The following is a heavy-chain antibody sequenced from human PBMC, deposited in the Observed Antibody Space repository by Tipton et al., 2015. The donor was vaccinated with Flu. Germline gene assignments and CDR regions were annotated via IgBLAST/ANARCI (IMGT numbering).Heavy chain of an antibody. CDR3: ARRDYSNYVSDPKSWFVP. CDR1: GDSISSDYY. Sequence: TLSLTCAVSGDSISSDYYWGWIRQFPGKGLEWMGTVARTGDTTYTPSLKSRVTLSIDTSKNQFSLKMKSVTATDMAVYYCARRDYSNYVSDPKSWFVPWGQGTLVAVSS. D-gene: IGHD4-11*01. J-gene: IGHJ5*02. CDR2: VARTGDT. V-gene: IGHV4-38-2*01.